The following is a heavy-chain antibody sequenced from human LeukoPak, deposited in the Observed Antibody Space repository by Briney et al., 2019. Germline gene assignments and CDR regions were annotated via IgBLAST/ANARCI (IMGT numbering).Heavy chain of an antibody. V-gene: IGHV3-48*03. CDR3: ARVPSTYYYDSSGYSERNDAFDI. J-gene: IGHJ3*02. Sequence: GGSLRLSCAASGFTFSSYEMNWVRQAPGKGLEWVSYISSSGTTIYYADSVKGRFTISRDNAKNSLYLQMNSLRAEDTAVYYCARVPSTYYYDSSGYSERNDAFDIWGQGTMVTVSS. CDR2: ISSSGTTI. CDR1: GFTFSSYE. D-gene: IGHD3-22*01.